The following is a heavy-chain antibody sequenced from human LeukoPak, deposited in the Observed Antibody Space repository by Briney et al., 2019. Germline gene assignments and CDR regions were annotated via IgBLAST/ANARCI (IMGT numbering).Heavy chain of an antibody. CDR2: IKEDGSEK. D-gene: IGHD1/OR15-1a*01. CDR1: GFTFSSYW. V-gene: IGHV3-7*01. CDR3: AREGSLEQADWGAFDI. Sequence: GGSLRLSCAASGFTFSSYWMSWVRQAPGKGLEWVANIKEDGSEKDYVDSVKGRFAISRDNAKNSLYLQMNSLRAEDTAVYYCAREGSLEQADWGAFDIWGQGTMVTVSS. J-gene: IGHJ3*02.